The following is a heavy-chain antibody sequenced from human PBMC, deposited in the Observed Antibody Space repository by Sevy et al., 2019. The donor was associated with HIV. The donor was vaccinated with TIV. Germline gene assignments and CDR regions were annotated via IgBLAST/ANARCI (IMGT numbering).Heavy chain of an antibody. Sequence: SETLSLTCTVSGDSINNGNHWWSWVRQPAGKGLEWIGRIYRSGRSIMYNPSLERRVTISVDTSKNQLSLKVTSVMAADTAIYYCARDGIRRDYWHGLDVWGQGTTVTVSS. CDR1: GDSINNGNHW. V-gene: IGHV4-61*02. J-gene: IGHJ6*02. CDR3: ARDGIRRDYWHGLDV. CDR2: IYRSGRS. D-gene: IGHD2-8*02.